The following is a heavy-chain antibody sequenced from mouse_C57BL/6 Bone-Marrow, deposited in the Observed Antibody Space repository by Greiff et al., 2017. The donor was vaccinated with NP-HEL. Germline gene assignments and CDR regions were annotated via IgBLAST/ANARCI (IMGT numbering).Heavy chain of an antibody. V-gene: IGHV1-64*01. Sequence: QVQLQQPGAELVKPGASVKLSCKASGYTFTSYWMHWVKQRPGQGLEWIGMIHPNSGSTNYNEKFKSKATLTVDKSSSTAYMQLSSLTSEDSAVYYCARDWVIGTGYFDYWGQGTTLTVSS. D-gene: IGHD2-14*01. CDR3: ARDWVIGTGYFDY. CDR1: GYTFTSYW. CDR2: IHPNSGST. J-gene: IGHJ2*01.